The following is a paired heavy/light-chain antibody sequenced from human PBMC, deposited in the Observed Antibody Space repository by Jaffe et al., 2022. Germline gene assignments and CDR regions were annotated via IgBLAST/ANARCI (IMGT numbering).Light chain of an antibody. J-gene: IGLJ2*01. Sequence: SYVLTQPPSVSVAPGQTARITCGGNNIGSKSVHWYQQKPGQAPVLVVYDDSDRPSGIPERFSGSNSGNTATLTISRVEAGDEADYYCQVWDSSSDHPGVFGGGTKLTVL. CDR1: NIGSKS. CDR2: DDS. CDR3: QVWDSSSDHPGV. V-gene: IGLV3-21*02.
Heavy chain of an antibody. V-gene: IGHV3-48*01. J-gene: IGHJ6*03. D-gene: IGHD2-15*01. CDR2: ISSSSSTI. Sequence: EVQLVESGGGLVQPGGSLRLSCAASGFTFSSYSMNWVRQAPGKGLEWVSYISSSSSTIYYADSVKGRFTISRDNAKNSLYLQMNSLRAEDTAVYYCARGGYCSGGSCYYYYYYMDVWGKGTTVTVSS. CDR1: GFTFSSYS. CDR3: ARGGYCSGGSCYYYYYYMDV.